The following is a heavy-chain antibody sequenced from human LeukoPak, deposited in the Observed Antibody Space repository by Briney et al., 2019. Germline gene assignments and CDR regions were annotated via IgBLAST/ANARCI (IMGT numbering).Heavy chain of an antibody. J-gene: IGHJ4*02. CDR2: IYYSGST. V-gene: IGHV4-59*01. CDR3: ASVVVINKEDYSDY. CDR1: GGSFSGYY. Sequence: SETLSLTCAVYGGSFSGYYWSWIRQPPGKGLEWIGYIYYSGSTNYNPSLKSRVTLSVDTSKNQFSLKLSSVTAADTAVYYCASVVVINKEDYSDYWGQGTLVTVSS. D-gene: IGHD3-22*01.